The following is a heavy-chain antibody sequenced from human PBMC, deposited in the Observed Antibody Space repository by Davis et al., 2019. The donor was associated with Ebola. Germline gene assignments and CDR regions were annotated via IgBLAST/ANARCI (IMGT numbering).Heavy chain of an antibody. CDR2: ISSGGSTI. CDR3: TGEAAGANDY. V-gene: IGHV3-48*02. Sequence: GESLKISCAATGFTFSRYSMNWFRLAPGRGLEWISYISSGGSTIYYADSVKGRFTIYRDNAENSLFLQMNSLRDEDKAVYNCTGEAAGANDYWGQGTLVTVSA. J-gene: IGHJ4*02. CDR1: GFTFSRYS. D-gene: IGHD4/OR15-4a*01.